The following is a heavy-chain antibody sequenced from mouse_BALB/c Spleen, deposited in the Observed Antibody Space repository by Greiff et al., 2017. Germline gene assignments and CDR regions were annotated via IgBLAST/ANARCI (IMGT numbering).Heavy chain of an antibody. V-gene: IGHV5-6-5*01. CDR1: GFTFSSYA. J-gene: IGHJ3*01. Sequence: EVNVVESGGGLVKPGGSLKLSCAASGFTFSSYAMSWVRQTPEKRLEWVASISSGGSTYYPDSVKGRFTISRDNARNILYLQMSSLRSEDTAMYYCARGGDAYETWFAYWGQGTLVTVSA. D-gene: IGHD1-1*01. CDR2: ISSGGST. CDR3: ARGGDAYETWFAY.